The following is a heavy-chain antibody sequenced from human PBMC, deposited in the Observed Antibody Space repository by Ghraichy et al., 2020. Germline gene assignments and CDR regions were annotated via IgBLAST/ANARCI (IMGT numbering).Heavy chain of an antibody. J-gene: IGHJ4*02. CDR1: GFDFSNAW. CDR2: IKRKIDGETT. CDR3: ATEALGGMRY. V-gene: IGHV3-15*01. Sequence: GGSLRLSCAASGFDFSNAWMSWVRQAPGKGLEWVGRIKRKIDGETTDYGAPVKGRFTVSRDDSKNTLYLHLSGLTTEDSAMYYCATEALGGMRYWGQGTLVSVSS. D-gene: IGHD1-26*01.